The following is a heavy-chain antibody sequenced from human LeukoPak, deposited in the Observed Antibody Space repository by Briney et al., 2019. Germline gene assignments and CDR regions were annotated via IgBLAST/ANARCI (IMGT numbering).Heavy chain of an antibody. V-gene: IGHV3-30*04. CDR2: ISYDGSNK. CDR3: ANTYFYASANY. Sequence: GGSLRLSCAASGFTFSSYAMHWVRQAPGKGLEWVAVISYDGSNKYYADSVKGRFTISRDNSKNTLYLQMNSLRAEDTALYYCANTYFYASANYWGQGTLVTVSS. J-gene: IGHJ4*02. CDR1: GFTFSSYA. D-gene: IGHD3-10*01.